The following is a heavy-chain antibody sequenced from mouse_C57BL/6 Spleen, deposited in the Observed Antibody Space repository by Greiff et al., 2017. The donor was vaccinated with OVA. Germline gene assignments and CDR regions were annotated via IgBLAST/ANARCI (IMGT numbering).Heavy chain of an antibody. CDR1: GYTFTSYW. J-gene: IGHJ4*01. CDR3: ASPHLILLYYYAMDY. D-gene: IGHD1-1*01. V-gene: IGHV1-59*01. CDR2: IDPSDSYT. Sequence: QVQLQQPGAELVRPGTSVKLSCKASGYTFTSYWMHWVKQRPGQGLEWIGVIDPSDSYTNYNQKFKGKATLSVDTSSSTAYMQLSSLTSEDSAVYYCASPHLILLYYYAMDYWGQGTSVTVSS.